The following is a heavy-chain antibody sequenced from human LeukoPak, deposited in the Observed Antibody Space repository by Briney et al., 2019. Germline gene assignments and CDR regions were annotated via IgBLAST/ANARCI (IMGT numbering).Heavy chain of an antibody. D-gene: IGHD6-19*01. V-gene: IGHV4-59*01. Sequence: SETLSLTCTVSVGSICSYHWSWLPQPPGKGREWFGYIYYSGSTNYNPSLKSRVTISVDTSKNQFSLKLSSVTAADTAVYYCARDGVTAVAGLAFDIWGQGTMVTVSS. CDR2: IYYSGST. CDR1: VGSICSYH. J-gene: IGHJ3*02. CDR3: ARDGVTAVAGLAFDI.